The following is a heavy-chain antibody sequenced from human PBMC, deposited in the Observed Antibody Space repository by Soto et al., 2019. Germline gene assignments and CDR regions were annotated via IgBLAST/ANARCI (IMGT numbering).Heavy chain of an antibody. D-gene: IGHD5-12*01. CDR1: GDTFTIFA. Sequence: ASVKVSCKASGDTFTIFAISWVRQAPGQGLEWMGGIIPTIGTTNYAQRFQGRITITGDESTGTAYMELSSLKSEDTAVYYCAIDLGSGYDPGDYWG. V-gene: IGHV1-69*13. CDR3: AIDLGSGYDPGDY. J-gene: IGHJ4*01. CDR2: IIPTIGTT.